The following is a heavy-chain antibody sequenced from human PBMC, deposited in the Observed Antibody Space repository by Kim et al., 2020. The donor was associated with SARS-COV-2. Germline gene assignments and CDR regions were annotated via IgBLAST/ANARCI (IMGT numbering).Heavy chain of an antibody. CDR3: ARDPYSSSTDAFDI. CDR1: GLTFSDYY. D-gene: IGHD6-6*01. Sequence: GGSLRLSCAASGLTFSDYYMSWIRQAPGKGLEWVSYISSSGSTIYYADSVKGRFTISRDNAKNSLYLQMNSLRAEDTAVYYCARDPYSSSTDAFDIWGQGRMGTVSS. CDR2: ISSSGSTI. V-gene: IGHV3-11*01. J-gene: IGHJ3*02.